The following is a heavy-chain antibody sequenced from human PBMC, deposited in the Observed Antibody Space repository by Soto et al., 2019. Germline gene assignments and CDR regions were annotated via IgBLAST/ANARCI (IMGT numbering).Heavy chain of an antibody. CDR1: GFTVSTYY. CDR2: IYSGGST. Sequence: PGASLRLSCAVSGFTVSTYYMSWVLQAPGKGLEWVSVIYSGGSTYYADPVRGRFTISRDSSKNTLHLQMNSLQASDTDIYYCARRSLTMPRTFNDMYVWGQGTRVTVSS. CDR3: ARRSLTMPRTFNDMYV. D-gene: IGHD3-10*01. J-gene: IGHJ6*02. V-gene: IGHV3-53*01.